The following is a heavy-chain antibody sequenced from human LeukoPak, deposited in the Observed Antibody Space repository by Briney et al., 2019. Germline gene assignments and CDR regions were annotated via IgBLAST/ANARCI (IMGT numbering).Heavy chain of an antibody. V-gene: IGHV3-13*01. CDR2: IGTAGDT. D-gene: IGHD3-22*01. CDR1: GFTFSSYD. CDR3: ARGPNYYDSSGYYYVGAFDI. J-gene: IGHJ3*02. Sequence: GGSLRLSCAASGFTFSSYDMHWVRQATGKGLEWVSAIGTAGDTYYPGSVKGRFTISRDNSKNTLYLQMNSLRAEDTAVYYCARGPNYYDSSGYYYVGAFDIWGQGTMVTVSS.